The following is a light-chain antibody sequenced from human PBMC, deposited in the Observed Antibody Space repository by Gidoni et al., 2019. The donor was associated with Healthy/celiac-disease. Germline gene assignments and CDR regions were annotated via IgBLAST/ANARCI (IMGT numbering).Light chain of an antibody. CDR3: KVWDSSTAWV. V-gene: IGLV3-9*01. J-gene: IGLJ2*01. Sequence: SYELTQPLPVSVALGQTARITCGGNNIGSKNVHWYQQKPGQAPVLVIYRDRNRPSGIPERFSGSNSGNTATLTISRAQAGDEADYYCKVWDSSTAWVFGGGTKLTVL. CDR2: RDR. CDR1: NIGSKN.